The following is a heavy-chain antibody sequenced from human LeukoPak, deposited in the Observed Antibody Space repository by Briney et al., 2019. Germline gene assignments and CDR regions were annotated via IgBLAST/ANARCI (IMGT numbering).Heavy chain of an antibody. CDR2: IKEDGSEK. V-gene: IGHV3-7*01. D-gene: IGHD3/OR15-3a*01. CDR1: GFTFSSYG. J-gene: IGHJ1*01. Sequence: PGGSLRLSCAASGFTFSSYGMHWVRQAPGKGLEWVANIKEDGSEKYYVDSVKGRFTISRDNAKNSVYLQMNSLRAEDTAVYYCARDEIWTRVTKREYFQHWGQGSLVTVSS. CDR3: ARDEIWTRVTKREYFQH.